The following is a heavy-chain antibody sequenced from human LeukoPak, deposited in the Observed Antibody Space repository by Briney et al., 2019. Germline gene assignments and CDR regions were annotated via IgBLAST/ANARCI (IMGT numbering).Heavy chain of an antibody. CDR1: GFTFSSYG. Sequence: GGSLRLSCAASGFTFSSYGMHWVRQAPGKGLEWVAIIWYDGSKKFYADSVKGRFTISRDNAKNTLYLQMNSLRAEDTAVYYCARDRGSGSYYNLHWFDPWGQGTLVTVSS. V-gene: IGHV3-33*01. CDR3: ARDRGSGSYYNLHWFDP. CDR2: IWYDGSKK. D-gene: IGHD3-10*01. J-gene: IGHJ5*02.